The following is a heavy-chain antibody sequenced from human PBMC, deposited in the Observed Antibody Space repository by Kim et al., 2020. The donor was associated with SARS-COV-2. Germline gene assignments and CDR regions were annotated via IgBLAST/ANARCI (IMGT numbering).Heavy chain of an antibody. CDR3: ARSNYYGGNPGAFDI. CDR1: GFTFSSYG. V-gene: IGHV3-33*01. Sequence: GGSLRLSCAASGFTFSSYGMHWVRQAPGKGLEWVAVIWYDGSNKYYADSVKGRFTISRDNSKNTLYLQMNSLRAEDTAVYYCARSNYYGGNPGAFDIWGQGTMVTVSS. J-gene: IGHJ3*02. CDR2: IWYDGSNK. D-gene: IGHD4-17*01.